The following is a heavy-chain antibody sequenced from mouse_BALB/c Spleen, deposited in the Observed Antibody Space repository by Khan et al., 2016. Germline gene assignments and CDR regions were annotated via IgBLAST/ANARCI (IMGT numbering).Heavy chain of an antibody. J-gene: IGHJ3*01. CDR1: GFDFSRYW. CDR2: INPDSSTI. V-gene: IGHV4-1*02. CDR3: ARAGYYGYLAY. D-gene: IGHD1-1*01. Sequence: EVKLLESGGGLVQPGGSLKLSCAASGFDFSRYWMSWVRQAPGKGLEWIGEINPDSSTINYTPSLKAKFIISRDNAKNTLYLRMSKVGSEDTALYYCARAGYYGYLAYWGQGTLVTFSA.